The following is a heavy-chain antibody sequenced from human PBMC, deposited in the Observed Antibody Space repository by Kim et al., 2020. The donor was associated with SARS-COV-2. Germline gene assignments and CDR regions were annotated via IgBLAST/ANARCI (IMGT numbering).Heavy chain of an antibody. D-gene: IGHD3-22*01. Sequence: SETLSLTCTVSGFSISSGYYWVWIRQPPGKGLEWIGSIYHGGSTYYNPSLKSRVTTSVDTFKNQFSLKLSSVTAADTAVYYCARDQANYYGSSGYAFDIWGQGTMVTVSS. CDR3: ARDQANYYGSSGYAFDI. CDR1: GFSISSGYY. CDR2: IYHGGST. J-gene: IGHJ3*02. V-gene: IGHV4-38-2*02.